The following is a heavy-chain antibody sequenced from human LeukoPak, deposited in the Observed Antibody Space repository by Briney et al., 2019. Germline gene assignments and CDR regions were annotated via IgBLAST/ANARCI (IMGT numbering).Heavy chain of an antibody. CDR2: IIPIFGTA. V-gene: IGHV1-69*13. CDR3: ARGGYLGYCSGGSCYFNFDY. Sequence: SVKVSCTASGGTFSIYAISWVRQAPGQGLEWMGGIIPIFGTANYAQKFQGRVTITADESTSTAYMELSSLRSEDTAVYYCARGGYLGYCSGGSCYFNFDYWGQGTLVTVSS. CDR1: GGTFSIYA. J-gene: IGHJ4*02. D-gene: IGHD2-15*01.